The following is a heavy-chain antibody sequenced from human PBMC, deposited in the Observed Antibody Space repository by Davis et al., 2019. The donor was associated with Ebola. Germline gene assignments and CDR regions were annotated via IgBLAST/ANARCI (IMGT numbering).Heavy chain of an antibody. CDR3: ARDPPPDCSSTSCFYYYYYYGMDV. V-gene: IGHV3-33*01. CDR2: IWYDGSNK. Sequence: PGGSLRLSCEASGFTFSSYGMHWVRQAPGKGLEWVAVIWYDGSNKYYADSVKGRFTISRDNSKNTLYLQMNSLRAEDTAVYYCARDPPPDCSSTSCFYYYYYYGMDVWGQGTTVTVSS. CDR1: GFTFSSYG. D-gene: IGHD2-2*01. J-gene: IGHJ6*02.